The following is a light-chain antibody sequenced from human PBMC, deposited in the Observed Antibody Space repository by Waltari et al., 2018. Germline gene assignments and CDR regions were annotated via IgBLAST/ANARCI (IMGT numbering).Light chain of an antibody. CDR2: EVS. CDR1: DSDVASYDF. Sequence: QSALTQPASVSGSPGQSITISCSGTDSDVASYDFVSWYQQHPGKAPHLIIYEVSNRPSGILNRFSASKSGNTASLTIAGLQAEDEADYYCSSYTTSSAPGVFGTGTRVTVL. J-gene: IGLJ1*01. V-gene: IGLV2-14*01. CDR3: SSYTTSSAPGV.